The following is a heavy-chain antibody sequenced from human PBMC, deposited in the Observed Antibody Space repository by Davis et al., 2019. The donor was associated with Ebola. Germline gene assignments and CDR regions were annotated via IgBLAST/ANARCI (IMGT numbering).Heavy chain of an antibody. CDR1: GGSISSSNYY. Sequence: MPSETLSLTCTVSGGSISSSNYYWGWIRQPPGKGLEWIGSIYYSGYTYYNPSLKSRVTISVDTSKNQFSLKLSSVTAADTAVYYCARDVSTRKQWLILSNWFDPWGQGTLVTVSS. V-gene: IGHV4-39*07. CDR2: IYYSGYT. D-gene: IGHD6-19*01. CDR3: ARDVSTRKQWLILSNWFDP. J-gene: IGHJ5*02.